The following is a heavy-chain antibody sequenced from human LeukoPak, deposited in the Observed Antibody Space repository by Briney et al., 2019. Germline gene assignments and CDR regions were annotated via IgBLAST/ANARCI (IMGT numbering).Heavy chain of an antibody. Sequence: KTSETLSLTCTVSGGSISSGSYYWSWIRQPAGKGLEWIGRIYTSGSTNYNPSLKSRVTIPVDTSKNQFSLKLSSVTAADTAVYYCARDVSADYDFWSGYPKNWFDPWGQGTLVTVSS. CDR3: ARDVSADYDFWSGYPKNWFDP. D-gene: IGHD3-3*01. V-gene: IGHV4-61*02. CDR1: GGSISSGSYY. CDR2: IYTSGST. J-gene: IGHJ5*02.